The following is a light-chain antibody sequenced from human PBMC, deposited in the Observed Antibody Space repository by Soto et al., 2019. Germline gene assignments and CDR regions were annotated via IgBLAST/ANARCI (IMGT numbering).Light chain of an antibody. CDR1: QSVSSR. J-gene: IGKJ1*01. Sequence: DIQMTQFPSTLSSYVGDRVTITCRASQSVSSRLAWYQQKRGKAPKLLIYGASRWEAGVPSRFSGSGSGTDFTLTISSLQADDFASYYCQQYSTSRTFGQGTKVDIK. CDR3: QQYSTSRT. V-gene: IGKV1-5*01. CDR2: GAS.